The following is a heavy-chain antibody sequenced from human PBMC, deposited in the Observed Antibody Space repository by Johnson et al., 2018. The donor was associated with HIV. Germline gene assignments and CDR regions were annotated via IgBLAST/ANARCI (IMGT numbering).Heavy chain of an antibody. CDR3: ARADGLVGDRAFDI. D-gene: IGHD1-26*01. J-gene: IGHJ3*02. CDR1: GFTFDDYG. CDR2: INWNGGST. V-gene: IGHV3-20*04. Sequence: EQLVESGGGVVRPGGSLRLSCAASGFTFDDYGMSWVRQVPGKGLVWVSDINWNGGSTGYADSVKGRFTISRDNAKKSLYLQMNSLRAEDTALYYCARADGLVGDRAFDIWGQGTMVTVSS.